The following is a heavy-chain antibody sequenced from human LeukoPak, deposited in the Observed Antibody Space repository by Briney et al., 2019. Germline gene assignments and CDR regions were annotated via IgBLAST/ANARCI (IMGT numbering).Heavy chain of an antibody. D-gene: IGHD2/OR15-2a*01. CDR2: IRSNGDTV. J-gene: IGHJ6*02. V-gene: IGHV3-48*02. CDR1: GFTFSSYA. Sequence: GGSLRLSCAASGFTFSSYAMHWVRQAPGKGLEWVSNIRSNGDTVAYADSVKGRFTTSRDNAKNSLYLQMDSLRDEDTAIYYCVRDTFYAFDIWGQGTTVTVSS. CDR3: VRDTFYAFDI.